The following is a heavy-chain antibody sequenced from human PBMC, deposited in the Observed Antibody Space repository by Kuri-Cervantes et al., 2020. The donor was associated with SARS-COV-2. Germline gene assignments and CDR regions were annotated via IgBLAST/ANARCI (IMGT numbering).Heavy chain of an antibody. CDR1: GGSISGYY. D-gene: IGHD2/OR15-2a*01. CDR3: ARGILGDDSIHYGMDV. CDR2: VYSSGGT. Sequence: GSLRLSCTLSGGSISGYYWSWIRQSAGKGLEFIGRVYSSGGTNYNPSLESRVTMSIDTAKNQVSLRLTSVTAADTAVYYRARGILGDDSIHYGMDVWGQGTSVTVSS. J-gene: IGHJ6*02. V-gene: IGHV4-4*07.